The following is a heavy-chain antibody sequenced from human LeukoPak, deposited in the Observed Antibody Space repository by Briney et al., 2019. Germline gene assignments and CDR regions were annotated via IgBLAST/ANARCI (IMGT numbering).Heavy chain of an antibody. CDR2: ISGSGGST. V-gene: IGHV3-23*01. CDR3: AKGGNFDY. J-gene: IGHJ4*02. CDR1: KFTFSSYS. Sequence: PGGSLRLSCAASKFTFSSYSMNWVRQAPGKGLEWVSAISGSGGSTYYADSGKGRFTISRDNSKNTLYLQMNSLRAEDTAVYYCAKGGNFDYWGQGTLVTVSS.